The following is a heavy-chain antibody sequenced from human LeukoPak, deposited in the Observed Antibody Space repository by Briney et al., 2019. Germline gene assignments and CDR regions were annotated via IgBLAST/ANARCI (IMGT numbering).Heavy chain of an antibody. Sequence: GGSLRLSCAASGFTFSSYSMNWVRQAPGKGLEWVSYISSSSSTIYYADSVKGRFTISRDNAKNSLYLQMNSLRAEDTAVYYCARTSGLRSTYFDYWGQGTLVAVSS. V-gene: IGHV3-48*01. CDR3: ARTSGLRSTYFDY. D-gene: IGHD5-12*01. CDR2: ISSSSSTI. CDR1: GFTFSSYS. J-gene: IGHJ4*02.